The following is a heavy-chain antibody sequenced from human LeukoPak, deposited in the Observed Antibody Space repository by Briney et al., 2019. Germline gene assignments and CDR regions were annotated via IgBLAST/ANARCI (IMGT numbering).Heavy chain of an antibody. CDR3: ATASWIHLWSQNFDC. Sequence: GGSLRLSCGASGFSFSSYWMSWVRQAPGKGLEWVANIKEDGGEKYYVDSVKGRFTISRDNAKNSLYLQMNSLRAEDTAVYYCATASWIHLWSQNFDCWGQGTLVTVSS. V-gene: IGHV3-7*05. CDR1: GFSFSSYW. D-gene: IGHD5-18*01. CDR2: IKEDGGEK. J-gene: IGHJ4*02.